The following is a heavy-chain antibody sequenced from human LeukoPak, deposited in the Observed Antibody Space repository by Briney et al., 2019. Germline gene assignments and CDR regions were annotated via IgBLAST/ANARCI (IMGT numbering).Heavy chain of an antibody. CDR3: ARSSDGVLTGHDAFDI. J-gene: IGHJ3*02. V-gene: IGHV1-2*02. CDR1: GYTFTGYY. Sequence: GASVKVSCKASGYTFTGYYMHWVRQAPGQGLEWMGWINPNSGGTNYAQKFQGRVTMTRDTSISTAYMELSRLRSDDAAVYYCARSSDGVLTGHDAFDIWGQGTMVTVSS. CDR2: INPNSGGT. D-gene: IGHD3-9*01.